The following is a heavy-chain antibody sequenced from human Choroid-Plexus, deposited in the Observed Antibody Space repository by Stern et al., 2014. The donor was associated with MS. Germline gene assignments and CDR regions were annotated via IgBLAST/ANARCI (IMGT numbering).Heavy chain of an antibody. V-gene: IGHV1-2*02. CDR2: INPNTGGP. Sequence: QLVQSGAEVKKPGASVKVSCKTSGYIFTGYYIHWVRQAPGQRLEWMAWINPNTGGPKYAQKFQGRVTMSRDTSISTAYVELSSLTSDDTAVYYCARDQRGITIFGVVTDYYYLGMDVWGQGTTVTVSS. CDR1: GYIFTGYY. CDR3: ARDQRGITIFGVVTDYYYLGMDV. D-gene: IGHD3-3*01. J-gene: IGHJ6*02.